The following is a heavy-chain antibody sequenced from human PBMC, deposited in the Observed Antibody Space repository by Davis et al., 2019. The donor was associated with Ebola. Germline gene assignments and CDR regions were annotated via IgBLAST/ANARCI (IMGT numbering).Heavy chain of an antibody. D-gene: IGHD3-9*01. V-gene: IGHV4-59*01. CDR3: ARGGYDLLTGYSEYYFDH. CDR2: IYYSGST. CDR1: GDSISRYY. Sequence: MPSDTLSLTFTVPGDSISRYYWSWIRQPPGEGLEWIGYIYYSGSTSYSPSLKSRVTISVDTSKNHFSLKLLSVTAADTAVYYCARGGYDLLTGYSEYYFDHWGQGTLLTVSS. J-gene: IGHJ4*02.